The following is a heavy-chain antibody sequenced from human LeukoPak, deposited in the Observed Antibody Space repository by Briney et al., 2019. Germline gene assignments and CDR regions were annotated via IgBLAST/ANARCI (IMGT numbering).Heavy chain of an antibody. J-gene: IGHJ6*02. CDR3: AGGYCSSTSCYTTKSYYYYGMDV. CDR2: ISSSGSYI. D-gene: IGHD2-2*01. CDR1: GFTFSSYS. Sequence: PGGSLRLSCAASGFTFSSYSMNWVRQAPGKGLEWVSSISSSGSYIYYADSVEGRFTISRDNAKNSLYLQMNSLRAEDTAVYYCAGGYCSSTSCYTTKSYYYYGMDVWGQGTTVTVSS. V-gene: IGHV3-21*01.